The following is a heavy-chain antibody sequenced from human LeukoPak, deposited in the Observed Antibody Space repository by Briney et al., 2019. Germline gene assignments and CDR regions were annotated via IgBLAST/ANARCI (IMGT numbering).Heavy chain of an antibody. CDR3: ARDTHGPSYSGYDPTPYYYYGMDV. V-gene: IGHV1-69*13. J-gene: IGHJ6*02. CDR2: IIPIFGTA. Sequence: ASVKVSCKDSGGTFSSYAIGWVRQAPGQGLEWMGGIIPIFGTANYAQKFQGRVTITADESTSTAYMELSSLSSEDTAVYYCARDTHGPSYSGYDPTPYYYYGMDVWGQGTTVTVSS. CDR1: GGTFSSYA. D-gene: IGHD5-12*01.